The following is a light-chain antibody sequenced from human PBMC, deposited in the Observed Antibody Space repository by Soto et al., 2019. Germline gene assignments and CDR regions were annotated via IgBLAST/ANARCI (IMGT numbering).Light chain of an antibody. CDR1: QSISNW. CDR3: QQYDSLPRT. CDR2: HAS. V-gene: IGKV1-5*01. J-gene: IGKJ5*01. Sequence: QLAQSQASVPASVGGRETVAGRASQSISNWLAWYHQKPGTAPKLLIYHASTLESGVPSRFSGSGSGTHFTLTINSLQPEDIATYFCQQYDSLPRTFGQGTRLAIK.